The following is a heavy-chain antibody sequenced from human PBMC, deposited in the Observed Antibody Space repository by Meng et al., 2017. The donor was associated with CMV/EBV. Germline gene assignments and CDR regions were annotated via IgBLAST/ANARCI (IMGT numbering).Heavy chain of an antibody. D-gene: IGHD3-10*01. J-gene: IGHJ4*02. V-gene: IGHV3-30*04. CDR3: ARGYGSGSYRYL. Sequence: GESLKISCAASGFTFSSYAMHWVRQAPGKGLEWVAVISYDGSNKYYADSVKGRFTISRDNSKNTLYLQMNSLGAEDTAVYYCARGYGSGSYRYLWGQGTLVTVSS. CDR1: GFTFSSYA. CDR2: ISYDGSNK.